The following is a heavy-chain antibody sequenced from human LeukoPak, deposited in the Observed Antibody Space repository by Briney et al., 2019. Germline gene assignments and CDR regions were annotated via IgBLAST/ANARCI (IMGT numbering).Heavy chain of an antibody. D-gene: IGHD5-18*01. V-gene: IGHV3-23*01. J-gene: IGHJ4*02. CDR1: GSTFSSYA. CDR3: AKRGDSYGFDY. CDR2: IGGSGGST. Sequence: GGSLRLSCAASGSTFSSYAMSWVRQAPGKGLEWVSAIGGSGGSTYYADSVKGRFTISRDNSKNTLYLQMNSLRAEDTAVYYCAKRGDSYGFDYWGQGTLVTVSS.